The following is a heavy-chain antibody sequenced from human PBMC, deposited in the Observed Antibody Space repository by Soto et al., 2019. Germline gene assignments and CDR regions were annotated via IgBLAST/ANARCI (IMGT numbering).Heavy chain of an antibody. Sequence: QVQLVDSGGGVVQPGRSLRLSCAACGFTFSSYGMHWVRQAPGKGLEWVAVIWYDGSNKYYADSVKGRFTISRDNSKNTLYLQMNSLRAEDTAVYYCARDDDSSGYYSNNFDYWGQGTLVTVSS. J-gene: IGHJ4*02. CDR2: IWYDGSNK. D-gene: IGHD3-22*01. V-gene: IGHV3-33*01. CDR3: ARDDDSSGYYSNNFDY. CDR1: GFTFSSYG.